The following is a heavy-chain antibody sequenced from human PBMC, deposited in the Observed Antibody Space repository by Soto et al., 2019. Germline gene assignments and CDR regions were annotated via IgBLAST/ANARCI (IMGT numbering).Heavy chain of an antibody. CDR2: IKQDGGDQ. V-gene: IGHV3-7*03. CDR3: AKSQGVATIYYYYYGMDV. D-gene: IGHD5-12*01. Sequence: GGSLRLSCAASGFTFSNYWMSWVRQAPGKGLEWVANIKQDGGDQYYVDSVKGRFSISRDNAKNSLYLQMNSLRAEDTAVYYCAKSQGVATIYYYYYGMDVWGQGTTVTVSS. CDR1: GFTFSNYW. J-gene: IGHJ6*02.